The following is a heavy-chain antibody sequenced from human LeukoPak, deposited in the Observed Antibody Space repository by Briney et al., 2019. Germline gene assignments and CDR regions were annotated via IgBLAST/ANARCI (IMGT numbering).Heavy chain of an antibody. Sequence: GGSLRLSCAASAFTFSSYAMNWVRQAPGKGLEWVSGISGGGGSTYYADSVKGRFTSSRDSSKNTLFLQMNSPTAEDTAIYYCARTFVSGDGYKVGYFDYWGQGTLVTVSS. D-gene: IGHD5-24*01. CDR1: AFTFSSYA. CDR2: ISGGGGST. J-gene: IGHJ4*02. V-gene: IGHV3-23*01. CDR3: ARTFVSGDGYKVGYFDY.